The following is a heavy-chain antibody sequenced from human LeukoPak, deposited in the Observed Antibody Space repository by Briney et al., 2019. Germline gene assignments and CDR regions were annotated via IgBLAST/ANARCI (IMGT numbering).Heavy chain of an antibody. CDR2: ISAYNGNT. CDR3: ARGPTAHSYGYPYFDY. J-gene: IGHJ4*02. D-gene: IGHD5-18*01. CDR1: GYTFTSYG. Sequence: ASVKVSCKASGYTFTSYGISWVRQAPGQGLEWMGWISAYNGNTNYAQKLQGRVTMTTDTSTSTAYMELRSLRSDDTAVYYCARGPTAHSYGYPYFDYWGQGTLVTVSS. V-gene: IGHV1-18*04.